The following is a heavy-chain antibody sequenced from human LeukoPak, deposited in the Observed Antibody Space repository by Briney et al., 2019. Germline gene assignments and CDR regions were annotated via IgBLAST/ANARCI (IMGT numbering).Heavy chain of an antibody. D-gene: IGHD1-26*01. CDR1: GYTFTGYY. CDR2: INPNNGGT. Sequence: ASVKVSCKASGYTFTGYYIHWVRQAPGQGLEWMGRINPNNGGTNYAQKFQGRVTMTRDMSMSTAYMELSRLRSVDTAVYYCARAGLIVGATPLGGFDYWGQGTLVTVSS. V-gene: IGHV1-2*06. CDR3: ARAGLIVGATPLGGFDY. J-gene: IGHJ4*02.